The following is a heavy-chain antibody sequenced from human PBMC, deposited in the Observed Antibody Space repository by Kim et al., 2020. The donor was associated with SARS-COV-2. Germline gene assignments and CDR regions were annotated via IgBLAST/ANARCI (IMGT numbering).Heavy chain of an antibody. CDR3: ARDGVKQQLVRGYNWFDP. J-gene: IGHJ5*02. CDR1: GGSISSYY. Sequence: SETLSLTCTVSGGSISSYYWSWIRQPAGKGLEWIGRIYTSGSTNYNPSLKSRVTMSVDTSKNQFSLKLSSVTAADTAVYYCARDGVKQQLVRGYNWFDPWGQGTLVTVSS. V-gene: IGHV4-4*07. D-gene: IGHD6-13*01. CDR2: IYTSGST.